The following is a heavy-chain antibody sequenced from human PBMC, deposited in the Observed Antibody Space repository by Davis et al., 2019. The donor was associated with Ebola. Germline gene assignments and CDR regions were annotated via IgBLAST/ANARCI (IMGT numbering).Heavy chain of an antibody. CDR2: IYYSGST. Sequence: SETLSLTCTVSGGSISSYYWSWIRQPPGKGLEWIGYIYYSGSTHYNPSLKSRVTISVDTSKNQFSLKLSSVTAADTAVYYCARGLVVVPAAIRGLYYYGMDVWGQGTTVTVSS. V-gene: IGHV4-59*01. CDR3: ARGLVVVPAAIRGLYYYGMDV. J-gene: IGHJ6*02. D-gene: IGHD2-2*01. CDR1: GGSISSYY.